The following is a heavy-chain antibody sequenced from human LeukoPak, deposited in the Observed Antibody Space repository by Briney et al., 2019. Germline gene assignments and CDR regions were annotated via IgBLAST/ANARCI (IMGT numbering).Heavy chain of an antibody. CDR3: ARDRVGATDYFDY. Sequence: GGSLRLSCAASGFTFSSYAMHWVRQAPGKGLEWVAVISYDGSNKYYADSVKGRFTISRDNFKNTLYLQMNSLRAEDTAVYYCARDRVGATDYFDYWGQGTLVTVSS. CDR2: ISYDGSNK. D-gene: IGHD1-26*01. CDR1: GFTFSSYA. V-gene: IGHV3-30-3*01. J-gene: IGHJ4*02.